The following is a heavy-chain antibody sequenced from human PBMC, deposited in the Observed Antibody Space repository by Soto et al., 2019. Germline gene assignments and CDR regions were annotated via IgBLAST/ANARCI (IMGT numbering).Heavy chain of an antibody. CDR1: GFTFSSYW. D-gene: IGHD3-3*01. CDR3: ATYLRFLEWLESPDFDY. Sequence: GGSLRLSCAASGFTFSSYWMSWVRQAPGKGLEWVANIKQDGSEKYYVDSVKGRFTISRDNAKNSLYLQMNSLRAEDTAVYYCATYLRFLEWLESPDFDYWGQGTLVTVSS. CDR2: IKQDGSEK. J-gene: IGHJ4*02. V-gene: IGHV3-7*01.